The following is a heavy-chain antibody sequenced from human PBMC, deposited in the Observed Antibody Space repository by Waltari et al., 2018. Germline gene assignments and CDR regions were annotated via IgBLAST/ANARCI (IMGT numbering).Heavy chain of an antibody. Sequence: EVQLVESGGGLVHPGGSLRLSCEASGFTFRTFWVHWVRQVPGKGLVWGSRIKSDGSATSYADSVKGRFTISRDNAKNTVYLQMNSLRGEDTAVYHCASDVHSGRYGWFDPWGQGTLVTVSS. CDR3: ASDVHSGRYGWFDP. V-gene: IGHV3-74*01. J-gene: IGHJ5*02. CDR1: GFTFRTFW. D-gene: IGHD1-26*01. CDR2: IKSDGSAT.